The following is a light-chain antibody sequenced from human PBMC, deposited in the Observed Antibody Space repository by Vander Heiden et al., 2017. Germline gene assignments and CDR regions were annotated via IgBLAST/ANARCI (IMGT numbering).Light chain of an antibody. CDR3: QQRSNWPAIT. Sequence: EIVLTQSPATLSLSPGERATLSCRASQSVSSYLAWYQQKPGQAPRLLIYDASNRATGIPARFSGSAYGTDFTLTISSLEPEDFAVYYCQQRSNWPAITFGQGTLLEIK. CDR1: QSVSSY. J-gene: IGKJ5*01. V-gene: IGKV3-11*01. CDR2: DAS.